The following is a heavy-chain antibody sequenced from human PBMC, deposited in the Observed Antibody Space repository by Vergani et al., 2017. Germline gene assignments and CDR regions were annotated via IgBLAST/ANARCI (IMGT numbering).Heavy chain of an antibody. J-gene: IGHJ5*02. CDR1: GVSVTDYN. CDR3: AGDTHSWQRADR. CDR2: LSTTGGA. V-gene: IGHV4-59*02. Sequence: QAQLQESGPGLVKPSETLSLTCHVFGVSVTDYNCNWIRQAPGKRLEWIGSLSTTGGATHASHNPSLKSRVSISVDTSKSQFSLRRTSVTAADSAIYYCAGDTHSWQRADRWGQGLLVSVSS. D-gene: IGHD6-13*01.